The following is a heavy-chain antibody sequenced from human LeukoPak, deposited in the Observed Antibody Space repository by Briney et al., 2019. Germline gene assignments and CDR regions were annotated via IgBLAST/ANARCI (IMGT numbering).Heavy chain of an antibody. CDR3: VKSSSSWSQFEYFQH. CDR1: GFTFSSYA. V-gene: IGHV3-64D*06. Sequence: GGSLRLSCSASGFTFSSYAMHWVRQAPGKGLEWVSAISSNGGSTYYADSVKGRFTISRDNSKNTLYLQMSSLRAEDTAVYYCVKSSSSWSQFEYFQHWGQGTLVTVSS. D-gene: IGHD6-13*01. CDR2: ISSNGGST. J-gene: IGHJ1*01.